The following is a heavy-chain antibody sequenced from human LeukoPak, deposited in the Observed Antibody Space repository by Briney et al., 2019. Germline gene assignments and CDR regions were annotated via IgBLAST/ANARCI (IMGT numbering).Heavy chain of an antibody. CDR2: ITNSGSII. CDR1: GFTFSRYY. J-gene: IGHJ4*02. CDR3: ARIHSNAWYYFDY. V-gene: IGHV3-11*01. D-gene: IGHD6-19*01. Sequence: GGSLRLSCAASGFTFSRYYMTWVRQAPGKGLEWISYITNSGSIIYYADSVKGRFTISRDNAKNSLFLQMNNLRAEDTAIYYCARIHSNAWYYFDYWGQGTLVTVSS.